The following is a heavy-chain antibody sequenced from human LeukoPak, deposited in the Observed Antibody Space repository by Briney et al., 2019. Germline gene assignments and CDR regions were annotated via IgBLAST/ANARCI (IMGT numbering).Heavy chain of an antibody. J-gene: IGHJ4*02. CDR2: IYYSGST. V-gene: IGHV4-59*01. CDR3: ARRSTVTGFDY. CDR1: GGSISSYY. D-gene: IGHD4-17*01. Sequence: SETLSLTCTVSGGSISSYYWSWIRQPPGKGLEWIGYIYYSGSTNYNPSLKSRVTISVDPSKNQFSLKLSSVTAADTAVYYCARRSTVTGFDYWGQGTLVTVSS.